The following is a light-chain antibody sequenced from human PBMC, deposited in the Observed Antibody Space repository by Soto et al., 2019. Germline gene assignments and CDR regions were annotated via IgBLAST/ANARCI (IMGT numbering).Light chain of an antibody. V-gene: IGLV2-14*01. CDR3: SSYTSSSTGV. CDR2: EVT. J-gene: IGLJ3*02. Sequence: QSVLTQPASVSGSPGQSITISCTGTSSDVGGYKYVSWFQQYPGKAPKLLIYEVTNRPSGVSNRFSGSKSGNTASLTISGLQAEDEADYYCSSYTSSSTGVFGGGTKLTVL. CDR1: SSDVGGYKY.